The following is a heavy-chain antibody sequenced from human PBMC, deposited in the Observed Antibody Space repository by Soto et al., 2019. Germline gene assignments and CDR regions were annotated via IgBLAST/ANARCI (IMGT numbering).Heavy chain of an antibody. CDR1: GYTLTELS. CDR3: ATGLHFWSGYYNGMDV. D-gene: IGHD3-3*02. CDR2: FDPEDGET. Sequence: GASVKVSCKVSGYTLTELSMHWVRQAPGKGLEWMGGFDPEDGETIYAQKFQGRVTMTEDTSTDTAYMELSSLRSEDTAVYYCATGLHFWSGYYNGMDVWGQGTTVTVS. V-gene: IGHV1-24*01. J-gene: IGHJ6*02.